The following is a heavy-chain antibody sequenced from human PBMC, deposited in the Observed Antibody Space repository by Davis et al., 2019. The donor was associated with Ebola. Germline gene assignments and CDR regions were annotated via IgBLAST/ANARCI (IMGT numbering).Heavy chain of an antibody. V-gene: IGHV4-4*02. CDR2: IYHSGST. CDR1: GGSISSSNW. J-gene: IGHJ4*02. D-gene: IGHD4-17*01. CDR3: ARDLIHGDYGDFSFDY. Sequence: MPSETLSLTCAVSGGSISSSNWWSWVRQPPGKGLEWIGEIYHSGSTNYNPSLKSRVTISVDTSKNQFSLKLSSVTAADTAVYYCARDLIHGDYGDFSFDYWGQGTLVTVSS.